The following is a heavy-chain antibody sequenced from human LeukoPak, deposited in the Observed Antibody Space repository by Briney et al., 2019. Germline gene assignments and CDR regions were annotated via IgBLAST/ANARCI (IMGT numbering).Heavy chain of an antibody. J-gene: IGHJ5*01. V-gene: IGHV6-1*01. CDR2: TYYRSKWFN. CDR1: GDTVSSTSGA. CDR3: ARERIDSFDS. D-gene: IGHD3-16*02. Sequence: SQTLSLTCAISGDTVSSTSGAWNWIRQSPSRGLEWLGRTYYRSKWFNDHAVSVKSRLTFSPDTSKNQVSLQLNSVIPEDTAVYYCARERIDSFDSWGQGTLVTVSS.